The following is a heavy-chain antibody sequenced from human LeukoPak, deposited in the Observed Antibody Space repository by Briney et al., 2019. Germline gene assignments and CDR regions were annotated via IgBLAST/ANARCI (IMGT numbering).Heavy chain of an antibody. CDR1: GFTFSSYW. J-gene: IGHJ4*02. D-gene: IGHD4-23*01. Sequence: GGSLRLSCAASGFTFSSYWMSWVRQAPGKGLEWVANIKEDGSEKYYVDSVRGRFTISRDNAKNSLYLQMNSLRAEDTAVYYCARPVYGGSRLGYWGQGTLVTVSS. V-gene: IGHV3-7*05. CDR3: ARPVYGGSRLGY. CDR2: IKEDGSEK.